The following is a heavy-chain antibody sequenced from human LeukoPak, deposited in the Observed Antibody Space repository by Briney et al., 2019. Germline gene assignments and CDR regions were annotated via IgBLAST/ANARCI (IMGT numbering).Heavy chain of an antibody. CDR3: ARDTATALTRFKFDY. Sequence: SETLSLTCAVYGGPFSGYYWSWIRQPPGKGLEWIGEINHSGSTNYNPSLKSRVTISVDTSKNQFSLKLSSVTAADTAVYYCARDTATALTRFKFDYWGQGTLVTVSS. CDR2: INHSGST. D-gene: IGHD3-10*02. V-gene: IGHV4-34*01. CDR1: GGPFSGYY. J-gene: IGHJ4*02.